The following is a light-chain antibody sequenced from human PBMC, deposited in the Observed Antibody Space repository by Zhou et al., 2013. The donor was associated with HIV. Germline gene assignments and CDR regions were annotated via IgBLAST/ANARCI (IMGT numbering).Light chain of an antibody. V-gene: IGKV3-20*01. CDR2: GAF. J-gene: IGKJ2*01. Sequence: EIVLTQSPGTLSLSPGERATLFCRASQSVSSSYIAWYQQKPGQAPRLLIHGAFSRATGIPDRFSGSGSGTDFTLTISRLEPEDLAVYYCQQYGSSPRHFGQGPGWRSN. CDR1: QSVSSSY. CDR3: QQYGSSPRH.